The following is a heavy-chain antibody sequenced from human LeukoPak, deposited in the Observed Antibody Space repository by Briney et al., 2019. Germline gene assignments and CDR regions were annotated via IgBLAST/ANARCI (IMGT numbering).Heavy chain of an antibody. CDR1: GFSFKSYA. V-gene: IGHV3-30*03. D-gene: IGHD3-22*01. CDR2: ISSDGSDK. CDR3: ARAYDSGGYLLGGY. J-gene: IGHJ4*02. Sequence: GGSLRLSCAASGFSFKSYAMHWARQAPGKGLEWVAVISSDGSDKYYGDSVKGRFTISRDNSKNTLYLQMNSLRAEDTAVYYCARAYDSGGYLLGGYWGQGSLVTVSS.